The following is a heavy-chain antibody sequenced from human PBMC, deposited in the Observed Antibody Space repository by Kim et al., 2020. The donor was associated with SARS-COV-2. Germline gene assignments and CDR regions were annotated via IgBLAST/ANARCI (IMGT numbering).Heavy chain of an antibody. CDR1: GYTFTSYA. CDR3: ARSLGGFVVVVAVHPMTY. D-gene: IGHD2-15*01. Sequence: ASVKVSCKASGYTFTSYAMHWVRQAPGQRLEWMGWINAGNDNTKYSQKFQGRVTITRDTSASTAYMELSSLRSEDTAVYYCARSLGGFVVVVAVHPMTYWGQGTLVTVSS. CDR2: INAGNDNT. J-gene: IGHJ4*02. V-gene: IGHV1-3*01.